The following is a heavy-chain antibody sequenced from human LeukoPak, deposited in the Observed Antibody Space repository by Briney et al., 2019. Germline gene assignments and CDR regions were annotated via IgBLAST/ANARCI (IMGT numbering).Heavy chain of an antibody. V-gene: IGHV3-48*03. CDR3: ARRYCSSTSCTLDY. D-gene: IGHD2-2*01. J-gene: IGHJ4*02. CDR2: ISSGTTTI. Sequence: GGSLRLSCTASGFTFSSYEMNWVRQAPGKGLEWVSYISSGTTTIYYADSVKGRFTISRDNAKNSLYLKMNSLRAEDTAVCYCARRYCSSTSCTLDYWGQGTLVTVSS. CDR1: GFTFSSYE.